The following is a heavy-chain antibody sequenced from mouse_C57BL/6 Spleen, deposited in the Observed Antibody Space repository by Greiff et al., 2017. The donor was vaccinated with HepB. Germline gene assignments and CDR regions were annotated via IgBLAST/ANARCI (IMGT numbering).Heavy chain of an antibody. Sequence: ESGPGLVKPSQSLSLTCSVTGYSITSGYYWNWIRQFPGNKLEWMGYISYDGSNNYNPSLQNRISITRDTSKNQFFLKLNSVTTEDTATYYRARGYYGSSYGFAYWGQGTLVTVSA. CDR3: ARGYYGSSYGFAY. V-gene: IGHV3-6*01. CDR1: GYSITSGYY. D-gene: IGHD1-1*01. CDR2: ISYDGSN. J-gene: IGHJ3*01.